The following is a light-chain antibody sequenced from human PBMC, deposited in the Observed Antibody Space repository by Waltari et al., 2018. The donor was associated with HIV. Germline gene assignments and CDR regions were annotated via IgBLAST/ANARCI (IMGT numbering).Light chain of an antibody. J-gene: IGKJ4*01. CDR2: LAS. CDR3: QQYVSSPLT. Sequence: VMMQSPVSLALSLGARATFTLTSSRTILFLSNSKNYLAWYQQKPGQSPKLLIYLASTRESGVPDRFSGGGSGTNFTLTISSLQTEDVAVYYCQQYVSSPLTFGGETRVDIK. V-gene: IGKV4-1*01. CDR1: RTILFLSNSKNY.